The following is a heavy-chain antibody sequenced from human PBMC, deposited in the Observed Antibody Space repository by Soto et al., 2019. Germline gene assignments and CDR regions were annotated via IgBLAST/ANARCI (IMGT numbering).Heavy chain of an antibody. Sequence: EVQLVESGGGLVKPGGSLRLSCAASGFTFSSYSMNWVRQAPGKGLEWVSSISSSSSYIYYADSVKGRFTISRDNAKNSLYLQMNSLRAADTAVYYCARAYEEKWLRSGVYGMDVWGLGTTVTVSS. V-gene: IGHV3-21*01. D-gene: IGHD5-12*01. J-gene: IGHJ6*02. CDR3: ARAYEEKWLRSGVYGMDV. CDR2: ISSSSSYI. CDR1: GFTFSSYS.